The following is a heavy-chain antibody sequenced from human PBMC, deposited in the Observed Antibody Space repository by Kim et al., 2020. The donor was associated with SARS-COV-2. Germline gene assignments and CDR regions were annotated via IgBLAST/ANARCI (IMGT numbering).Heavy chain of an antibody. D-gene: IGHD1-26*01. CDR1: GDSISSGAYY. V-gene: IGHV4-31*03. Sequence: SETLSLTCTVSGDSISSGAYYWSWLRQLPGKGLEWIGYIYYSGTTYYNPSLKSRVTISVDTFKNQFSLKLSSVTAADTAVYYCARETNIVGATNNDAFDIWGQGTMVTVSS. CDR2: IYYSGTT. J-gene: IGHJ3*02. CDR3: ARETNIVGATNNDAFDI.